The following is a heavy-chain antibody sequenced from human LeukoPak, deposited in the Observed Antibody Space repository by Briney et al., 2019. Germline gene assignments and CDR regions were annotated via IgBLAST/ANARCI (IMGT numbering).Heavy chain of an antibody. V-gene: IGHV4-4*07. CDR3: ARDDPYTYYYGSGSTGDAFDI. D-gene: IGHD3-10*01. Sequence: KTSETLSLTCTVSGGSISSYYWSWIRQPPGKGLEWIGRIYTSGSTNYNPSLKSRVTMSVDTSKNQFSLKLSSVTAADTAVYYCARDDPYTYYYGSGSTGDAFDIWGQGTMVTVSS. J-gene: IGHJ3*02. CDR1: GGSISSYY. CDR2: IYTSGST.